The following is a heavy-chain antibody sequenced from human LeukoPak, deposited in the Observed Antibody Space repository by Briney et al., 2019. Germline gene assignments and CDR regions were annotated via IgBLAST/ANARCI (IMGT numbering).Heavy chain of an antibody. V-gene: IGHV3-49*04. CDR3: TRGNYDLGDY. CDR2: IRSKAYGGTT. J-gene: IGHJ4*02. CDR1: GFTFSSYA. Sequence: PGGSLRLSCAASGFTFSSYAMSWVRQAPGKGLEWVAFIRSKAYGGTTEYAASVKGRFTISRDDSKSIAYLQMNSLKTEDTAVYYCTRGNYDLGDYWGQGTLVTVSS. D-gene: IGHD3-3*01.